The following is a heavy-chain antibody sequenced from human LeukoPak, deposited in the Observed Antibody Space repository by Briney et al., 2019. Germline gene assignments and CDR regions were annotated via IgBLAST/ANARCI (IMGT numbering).Heavy chain of an antibody. D-gene: IGHD3-10*01. CDR1: GFTFDDYA. Sequence: GGSLRLSCAASGFTFDDYAMHWVRQAPGKGLEWVSGISWNSGSIGYADSVKGRFTISRDNARNSLFLQMNSLRVDDTAVYFCARDLSFGAPVAFDIWGQGTMVTVAS. V-gene: IGHV3-9*01. J-gene: IGHJ3*02. CDR3: ARDLSFGAPVAFDI. CDR2: ISWNSGSI.